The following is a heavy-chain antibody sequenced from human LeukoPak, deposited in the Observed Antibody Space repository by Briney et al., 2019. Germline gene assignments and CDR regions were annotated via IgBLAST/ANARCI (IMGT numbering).Heavy chain of an antibody. Sequence: GGSLRLSCAASGFTFSSYEMNWVRQAPGKGLEWVSYISSSGSTIYYADSVKGRFTISRDNAKNSLYLQMNSLRAEDTAVYYCARVSGIAVTTLFDYWGQGTLVTVSS. CDR1: GFTFSSYE. J-gene: IGHJ4*02. V-gene: IGHV3-48*03. CDR3: ARVSGIAVTTLFDY. CDR2: ISSSGSTI. D-gene: IGHD6-19*01.